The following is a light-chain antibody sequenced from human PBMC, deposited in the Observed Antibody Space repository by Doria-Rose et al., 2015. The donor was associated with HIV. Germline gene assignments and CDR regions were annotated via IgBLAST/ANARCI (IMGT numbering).Light chain of an antibody. CDR3: QQYNNWPPYT. Sequence: EIGMTQSPATLSVSPGERATLSCRASQSVRSNLAWYQQKPGQAPRLLIYGASTRATGIPARFSGSGSETEFTLTISSLQSEDFAVYYCQQYNNWPPYTFGQGTKLEIK. J-gene: IGKJ2*01. CDR1: QSVRSN. V-gene: IGKV3-15*01. CDR2: GAS.